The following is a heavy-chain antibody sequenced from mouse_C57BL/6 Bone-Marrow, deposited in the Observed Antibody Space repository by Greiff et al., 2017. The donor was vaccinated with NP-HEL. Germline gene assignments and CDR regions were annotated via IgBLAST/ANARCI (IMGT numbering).Heavy chain of an antibody. V-gene: IGHV1-64*01. J-gene: IGHJ2*01. Sequence: QVQLQQPGAELVKPGASVKLSCKASGYTFTSYWMHWVKQRPGQGLEWIGMIHPNSGSTNYNEKFKSKATLTVDKSSSTAYMQLSSLTSEDSAVYYCARWIYYDNYRYFDYWGQGTTLTVSS. CDR2: IHPNSGST. CDR1: GYTFTSYW. D-gene: IGHD2-1*01. CDR3: ARWIYYDNYRYFDY.